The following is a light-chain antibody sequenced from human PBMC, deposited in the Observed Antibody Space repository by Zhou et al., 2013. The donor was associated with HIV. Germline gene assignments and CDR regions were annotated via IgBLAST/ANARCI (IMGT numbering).Light chain of an antibody. Sequence: QSVLTQPPSVSGAPGQRVTISCTGSSSNIGAGHDVHWYRQLPGTAPKVVIYANSNRPSGVPDRFSGSRSGTSASLAITGLLAEDEADYYCQSYDRSLSGSIFGGGTKLTV. CDR1: SSNIGAGHD. CDR2: ANS. V-gene: IGLV1-40*01. J-gene: IGLJ2*01. CDR3: QSYDRSLSGSI.